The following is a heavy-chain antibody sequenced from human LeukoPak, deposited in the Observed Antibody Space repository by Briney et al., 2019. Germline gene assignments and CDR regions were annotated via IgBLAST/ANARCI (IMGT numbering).Heavy chain of an antibody. J-gene: IGHJ4*02. CDR2: ISSSTRII. CDR1: GFTLSGYG. D-gene: IGHD1-26*01. V-gene: IGHV3-48*01. CDR3: ARAFSGSFDY. Sequence: PGGSLRLSCAASGFTLSGYGMNWVRQAPGKGLEWVSYISSSTRIIYYADSVKGRLTISRDNAKNSLYLQMNSLRAEDTAVYYCARAFSGSFDYWGQGTLVTVSS.